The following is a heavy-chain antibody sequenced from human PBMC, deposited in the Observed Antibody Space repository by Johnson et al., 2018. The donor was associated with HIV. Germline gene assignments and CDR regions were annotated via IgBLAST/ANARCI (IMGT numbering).Heavy chain of an antibody. CDR3: AKHRDALYYDFWSGYPI. Sequence: VQLVESGGGVVQPGKSLRLSCAASGFTFSGYDMHWVRQAPGKGLEWVSAISGSGGSIYYADSVEGRFTISRDNSKHSLYLQMNSLRAEDTAVYYCAKHRDALYYDFWSGYPIWGQGTMVTVSS. CDR1: GFTFSGYD. V-gene: IGHV3-23*04. J-gene: IGHJ3*02. D-gene: IGHD3-3*01. CDR2: ISGSGGSI.